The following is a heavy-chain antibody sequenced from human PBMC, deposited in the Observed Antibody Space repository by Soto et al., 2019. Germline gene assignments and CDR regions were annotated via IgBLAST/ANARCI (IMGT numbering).Heavy chain of an antibody. Sequence: QVQLVESGGGVVQPGRSLRLSCAASGFTFSNYAMHWVRQAPGKGLEWVSVISYDGSSKTYGDSVKGRFTISRDNSKSTLYLQMNSLSPEDTAVYYCVRRQQSSLRDFVGAWFDPWGQGTLVTVSS. CDR1: GFTFSNYA. D-gene: IGHD2-21*02. CDR2: ISYDGSSK. CDR3: VRRQQSSLRDFVGAWFDP. V-gene: IGHV3-30-3*01. J-gene: IGHJ5*02.